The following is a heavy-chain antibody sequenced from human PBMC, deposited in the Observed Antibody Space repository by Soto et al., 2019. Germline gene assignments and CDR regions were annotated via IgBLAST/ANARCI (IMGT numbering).Heavy chain of an antibody. CDR1: GFTFSSYA. V-gene: IGHV3-23*01. Sequence: EVQLLESGGGLVQPGGSLRLSCAASGFTFSSYAMSWVRQAPGKGLEWVSAISGSGGSTYYADSVKGRFTISRDNSKNTLYLQMNSLRAEDTAVYYCAKAPALGYCSGGSCSGYWGQGTLVTVSS. CDR3: AKAPALGYCSGGSCSGY. CDR2: ISGSGGST. D-gene: IGHD2-15*01. J-gene: IGHJ4*02.